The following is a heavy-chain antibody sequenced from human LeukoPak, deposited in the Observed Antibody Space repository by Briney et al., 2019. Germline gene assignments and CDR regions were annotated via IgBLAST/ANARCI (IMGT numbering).Heavy chain of an antibody. CDR1: GFSFSGHW. CDR3: ARGPNSNWSGLDF. D-gene: IGHD6-6*01. V-gene: IGHV3-74*01. Sequence: GGSLRLSCTASGFSFSGHWRHWARQLPGKGLVWVSRISPTGSTTSYADSVKGRFTVSRDNAKNTLYLQVNNLRAEDTAVYYCARGPNSNWSGLDFWGQGTLLTVSS. CDR2: ISPTGSTT. J-gene: IGHJ4*02.